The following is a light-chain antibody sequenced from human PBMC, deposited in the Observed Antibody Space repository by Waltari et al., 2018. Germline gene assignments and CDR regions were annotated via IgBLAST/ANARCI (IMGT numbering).Light chain of an antibody. CDR2: ENS. Sequence: QSVLTQPPSVSAAPGQKVTISCSGSSSNIGNNHVFWYQHLPGAAPKLVIYENSLRPSGIPDRFSGSKSGTSATLDSTGLQTGDEAAYYCGTWDNSLSGKVFGGGTKLTVL. V-gene: IGLV1-51*01. CDR1: SSNIGNNH. CDR3: GTWDNSLSGKV. J-gene: IGLJ2*01.